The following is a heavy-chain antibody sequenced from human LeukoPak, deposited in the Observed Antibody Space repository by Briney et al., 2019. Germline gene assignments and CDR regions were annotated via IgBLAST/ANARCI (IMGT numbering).Heavy chain of an antibody. D-gene: IGHD3-3*01. CDR1: GFTFSSYA. V-gene: IGHV3-64*01. Sequence: PGGSLRLSCAASGFTFSSYAMHWVRQAPGKGLEYVSAISSNGDNTYYANSVKGRFTISRDNSKNTLYLQMGSLRAEDMAVYYCARSGVKYYDFWSGYYLNWFDPWGQGTLVTVSS. CDR2: ISSNGDNT. J-gene: IGHJ5*02. CDR3: ARSGVKYYDFWSGYYLNWFDP.